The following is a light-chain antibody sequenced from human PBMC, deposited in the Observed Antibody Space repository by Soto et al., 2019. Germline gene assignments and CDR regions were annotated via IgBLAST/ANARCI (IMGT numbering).Light chain of an antibody. CDR1: QSVSSN. CDR2: GAS. J-gene: IGKJ1*01. V-gene: IGKV3-20*01. Sequence: DIVMTPSPATLSVSPGERATLSCRASQSVSSNLAWYQQKPGQAPRLLIYGASSRATGIPDRFSGSGSGTDFTLTISRLEPEDFAVYYCQQYGSSPRTFGQGTKVDIK. CDR3: QQYGSSPRT.